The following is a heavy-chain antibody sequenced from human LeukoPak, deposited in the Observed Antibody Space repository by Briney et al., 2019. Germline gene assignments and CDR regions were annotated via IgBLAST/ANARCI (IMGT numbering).Heavy chain of an antibody. Sequence: ASVKVSCKASGYTFISYYMHWVRQAPGRGLEWMGIIKPSGGSASYAQKFQGRVTMTRDTSTSTVYMELSSLRSEDTAVYYCAREGGSGSYSYHFDFWGQGAPLTVSS. CDR3: AREGGSGSYSYHFDF. D-gene: IGHD1-26*01. CDR1: GYTFISYY. J-gene: IGHJ4*02. CDR2: IKPSGGSA. V-gene: IGHV1-46*01.